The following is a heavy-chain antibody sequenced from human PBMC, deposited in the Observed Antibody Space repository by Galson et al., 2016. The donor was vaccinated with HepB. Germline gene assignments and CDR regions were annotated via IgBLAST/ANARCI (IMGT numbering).Heavy chain of an antibody. V-gene: IGHV4-39*01. D-gene: IGHD3-3*01. Sequence: ETLSLTCTVSGDSINNTSYYWGWIRQPPGKGLEWIASIYYGGSIYYNPSLKSRVTISLDTSKNQFSLRLNSVTAADTAVYYCASLGERIMIFGVVRGPYAPFDYWGQGTLVTVSS. CDR2: IYYGGSI. J-gene: IGHJ4*02. CDR3: ASLGERIMIFGVVRGPYAPFDY. CDR1: GDSINNTSYY.